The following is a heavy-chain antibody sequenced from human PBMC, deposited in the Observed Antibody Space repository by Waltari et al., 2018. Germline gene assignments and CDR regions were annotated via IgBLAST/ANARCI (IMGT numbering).Heavy chain of an antibody. J-gene: IGHJ4*01. CDR2: ILPGDSDT. V-gene: IGHV5-51*01. Sequence: EAPLAQSGAEVKNHGESLTTSCPASGNICPTYCIAWVRSEPGKGLEWVGIILPGDSDTTYSPSFHGHVTISADKSISTAYLQWTRLQASDTAMYYCMRQRPLFDYYGSKVNPQENEYWGHGTLVIVSS. D-gene: IGHD3-10*01. CDR1: GNICPTYC. CDR3: MRQRPLFDYYGSKVNPQENEY.